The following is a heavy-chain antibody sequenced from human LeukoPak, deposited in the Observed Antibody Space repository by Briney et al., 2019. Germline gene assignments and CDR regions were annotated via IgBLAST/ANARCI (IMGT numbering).Heavy chain of an antibody. Sequence: PGGSLRLSCAASGFTFSAYWMSWVRQPPGKGLEWVANIRPDGSEKHYVDSVKGRFTISRDNAKNSLDLQMNSLRAEDTALYYCAKDTGSGFIAAPGNSGVDYWGQGTLVTVSS. CDR1: GFTFSAYW. V-gene: IGHV3-7*03. CDR2: IRPDGSEK. J-gene: IGHJ4*02. D-gene: IGHD6-13*01. CDR3: AKDTGSGFIAAPGNSGVDY.